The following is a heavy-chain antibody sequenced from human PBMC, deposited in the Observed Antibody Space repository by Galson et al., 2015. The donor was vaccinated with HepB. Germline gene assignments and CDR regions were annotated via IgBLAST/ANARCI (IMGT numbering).Heavy chain of an antibody. CDR2: IYPGDSDT. CDR3: ATSSGTVTTWGYFDY. V-gene: IGHV5-51*01. CDR1: GYSFTCYW. Sequence: QSGAEVKKPGESLKISCKGSGYSFTCYWIGWVRQMPGKGLEWMGIIYPGDSDTRYSPSFQGQVTISADKSISTAYLQWSSLKASDTAMYYCATSSGTVTTWGYFDYWGLGTLVTVSS. J-gene: IGHJ4*02. D-gene: IGHD4-17*01.